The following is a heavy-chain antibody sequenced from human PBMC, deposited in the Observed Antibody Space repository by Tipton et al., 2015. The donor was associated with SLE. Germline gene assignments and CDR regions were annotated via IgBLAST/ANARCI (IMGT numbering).Heavy chain of an antibody. CDR2: IYYSGST. J-gene: IGHJ3*02. CDR1: GGSISSGVYY. CDR3: ARVRQQLTHDAFDI. V-gene: IGHV4-31*03. Sequence: TLSLTCTVSGGSISSGVYYWSWIRQHPGKGLEWIGYIYYSGSTYYNPSLKSRVTISVDTSKNQFSLKLSSVTAADTAVYYCARVRQQLTHDAFDIWGQGKMVTVSS. D-gene: IGHD6-13*01.